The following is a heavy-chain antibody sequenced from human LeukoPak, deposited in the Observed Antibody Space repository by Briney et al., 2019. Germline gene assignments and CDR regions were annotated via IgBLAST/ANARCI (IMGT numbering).Heavy chain of an antibody. J-gene: IGHJ6*02. D-gene: IGHD3-3*01. Sequence: GGSLRLSCAASGFTYSSYAMSWVRQAPGKGLEWVSAISGSGGSTYYADSVKGRFTISRDNSKNTLYLQMNSLRAEDTAVYYCAKYNDHVYYYYGMDVWGQGTTVTVSS. CDR1: GFTYSSYA. CDR3: AKYNDHVYYYYGMDV. CDR2: ISGSGGST. V-gene: IGHV3-23*01.